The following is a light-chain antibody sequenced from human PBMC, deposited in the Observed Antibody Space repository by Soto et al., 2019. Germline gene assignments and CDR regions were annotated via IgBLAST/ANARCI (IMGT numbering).Light chain of an antibody. CDR2: GAS. CDR3: QQYGSSGT. V-gene: IGKV3-20*01. Sequence: IVYTPGAGILTQSPGARATPSGGASQSVSNNYLAWYQQKPGQAPRLLIYGASNRATGIPDRFSGSGSGTDFTLTISRLEPEDFAVYYCQQYGSSGTFGQGTKVDI. J-gene: IGKJ1*01. CDR1: QSVSNNY.